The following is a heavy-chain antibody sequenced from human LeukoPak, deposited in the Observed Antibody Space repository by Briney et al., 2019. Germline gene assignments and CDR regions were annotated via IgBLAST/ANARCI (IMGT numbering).Heavy chain of an antibody. CDR3: AADGSGSYDAFDI. J-gene: IGHJ3*02. CDR2: IVVGSGNT. Sequence: SVKVSCKASGFTFTSSAMQWVRQARGQRLEWIGWIVVGSGNTNYAQKFQERVTITRDMSTSTAYMELSSLRSEDTAVYYCAADGSGSYDAFDIWGQGTMVTVSS. D-gene: IGHD3-10*01. V-gene: IGHV1-58*02. CDR1: GFTFTSSA.